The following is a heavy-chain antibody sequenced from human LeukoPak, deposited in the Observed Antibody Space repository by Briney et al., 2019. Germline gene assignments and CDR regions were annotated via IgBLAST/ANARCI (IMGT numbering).Heavy chain of an antibody. D-gene: IGHD3-9*01. V-gene: IGHV4-61*02. J-gene: IGHJ5*02. CDR1: GGSISSGSYY. CDR2: IYTSGST. Sequence: SETLSLTCTVSGGSISSGSYYWSWIRQPAGKGLEWIGRIYTSGSTNYNPSLKSRVTISVDTSKNQFSLKLSSVTAADTAVYYCATHGDILTGLSWFDPWGQGTLVTVSS. CDR3: ATHGDILTGLSWFDP.